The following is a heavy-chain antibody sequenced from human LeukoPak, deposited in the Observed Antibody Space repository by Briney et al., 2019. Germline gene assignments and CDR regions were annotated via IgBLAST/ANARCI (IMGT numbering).Heavy chain of an antibody. J-gene: IGHJ3*02. Sequence: PSETLSLTCTVSGGSISSYYWSWIRQPPGKGLEWIGYIYYSGSTNYNPSLKSRVTISVDTSKNQFSLKLSSVTAADTAVYYCASGDYYDSRAAAFDIWGQGTMVTVSS. D-gene: IGHD3-22*01. CDR3: ASGDYYDSRAAAFDI. CDR1: GGSISSYY. CDR2: IYYSGST. V-gene: IGHV4-59*08.